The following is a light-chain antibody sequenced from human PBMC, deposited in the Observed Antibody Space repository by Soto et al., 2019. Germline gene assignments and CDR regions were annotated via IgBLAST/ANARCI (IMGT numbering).Light chain of an antibody. J-gene: IGLJ1*01. CDR3: QSYDSRLRSYV. CDR2: ANN. V-gene: IGLV1-40*01. CDR1: SSNIGAGYD. Sequence: QSVLTQPPSVSGAPGQRVTISCTGSSSNIGAGYDVHWYQQLPETAPKLLIYANNSRPSGVPDRFSGSKSGTSASLAITGLQSEDEADYHCQSYDSRLRSYVFGTGTKLTVL.